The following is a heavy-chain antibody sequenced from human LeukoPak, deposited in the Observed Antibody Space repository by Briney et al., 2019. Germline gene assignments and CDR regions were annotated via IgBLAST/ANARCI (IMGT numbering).Heavy chain of an antibody. CDR1: GGSIGTLY. V-gene: IGHV4-59*11. D-gene: IGHD2-15*01. CDR3: ATASGRSFWLDP. CDR2: IDYHGNT. Sequence: SETLSLNCIVSGGSIGTLYWNWIRQVPGKGLEWIGFIDYHGNTKYDPSLKSRVTMSVDTSVDQVSLRLTSVTAADTAIYFCATASGRSFWLDPWGQGRLVTVSS. J-gene: IGHJ5*02.